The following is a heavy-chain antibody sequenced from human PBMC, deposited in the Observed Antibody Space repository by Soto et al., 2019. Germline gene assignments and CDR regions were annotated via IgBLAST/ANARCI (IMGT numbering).Heavy chain of an antibody. CDR3: AHRPSYCSGGGSYSGFDY. CDR2: IYWDDDK. CDR1: GFSLSTSGVG. J-gene: IGHJ4*02. Sequence: QITLKESGPTLVKPTQTLTLTCTFSGFSLSTSGVGEVWIRQPPGKALEWLALIYWDDDKRYSPSLKSRLTIPKETSKNQVALTMTTMDPVATATYCFAHRPSYCSGGGSYSGFDYGGQGTLVPVSS. V-gene: IGHV2-5*02. D-gene: IGHD2-15*01.